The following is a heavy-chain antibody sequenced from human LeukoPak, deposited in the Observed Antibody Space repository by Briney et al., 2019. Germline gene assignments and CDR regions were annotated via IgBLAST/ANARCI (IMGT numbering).Heavy chain of an antibody. CDR1: GFTFSSAW. J-gene: IGHJ6*02. V-gene: IGHV3-30-3*01. CDR3: ARDISSGWSLYGMDV. Sequence: PGGSLRLSCAASGFTFSSAWMNWVRQAPGKGLEWVAVISYDGSNKYYADSVKGRFTISRDNSKNTLYLQMNSLRAEDTAVYYCARDISSGWSLYGMDVWGQGTTVTVSS. CDR2: ISYDGSNK. D-gene: IGHD6-19*01.